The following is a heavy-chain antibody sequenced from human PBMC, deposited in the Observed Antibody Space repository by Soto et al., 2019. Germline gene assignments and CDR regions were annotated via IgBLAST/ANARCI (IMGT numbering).Heavy chain of an antibody. V-gene: IGHV3-64*01. CDR1: GFTFSSYA. CDR2: ISSNGGST. CDR3: ARENDYIWGSYRAFDI. Sequence: GGSMRLSCAASGFTFSSYAMHWVRQAPGKGLEYVSAISSNGGSTYYANSVKGRFTISRDNSKNTLYLQMGSLRAEDMAVYYCARENDYIWGSYRAFDIWGQGTMVTVSS. D-gene: IGHD3-16*02. J-gene: IGHJ3*02.